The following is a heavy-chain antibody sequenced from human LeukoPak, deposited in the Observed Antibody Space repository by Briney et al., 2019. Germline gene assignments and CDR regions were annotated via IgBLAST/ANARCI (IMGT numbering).Heavy chain of an antibody. Sequence: ASVKVSCKASGYTFTSYGISWVRQAPGQGLEWMGWISAYNSNTNYAQKLQGRVTMTTDTSTSTAYMELRSLRSDDTAVYYCAREDCSSTSCQFDYWGQGTLVTVSS. D-gene: IGHD2-2*01. V-gene: IGHV1-18*01. CDR2: ISAYNSNT. CDR3: AREDCSSTSCQFDY. CDR1: GYTFTSYG. J-gene: IGHJ4*02.